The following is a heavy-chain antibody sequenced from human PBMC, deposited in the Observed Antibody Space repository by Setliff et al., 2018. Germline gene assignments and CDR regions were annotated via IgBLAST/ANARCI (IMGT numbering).Heavy chain of an antibody. CDR3: ARGGGSSIRINWFDP. J-gene: IGHJ5*02. CDR2: IIPIFGTA. CDR1: GGTFSSYA. Sequence: SVKVSCKASGGTFSSYAISWVRQAPGQGLEWMGGIIPIFGTANYAQKFQGRVTITADESTSTAYMELSSLRSEDTAVYYCARGGGSSIRINWFDPWGQGTLVTVSS. D-gene: IGHD1-26*01. V-gene: IGHV1-69*13.